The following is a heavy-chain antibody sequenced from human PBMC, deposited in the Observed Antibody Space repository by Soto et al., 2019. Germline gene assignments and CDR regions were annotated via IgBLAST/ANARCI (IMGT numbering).Heavy chain of an antibody. CDR1: GFTLSDHY. V-gene: IGHV3-11*01. Sequence: QVHLVESGGGLVKPGGSLRLSCEVSGFTLSDHYMEWIRLAPGKGLEWISHISPTGFAIYYADSVKGRFTISRDKSTNSLSLQMTSLRADDPAMYYCARGYINSGLRGFDLWGQGTMVIVSS. J-gene: IGHJ3*01. D-gene: IGHD5-12*01. CDR3: ARGYINSGLRGFDL. CDR2: ISPTGFAI.